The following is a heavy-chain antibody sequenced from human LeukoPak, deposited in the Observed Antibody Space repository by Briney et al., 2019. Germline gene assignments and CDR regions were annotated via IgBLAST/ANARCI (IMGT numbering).Heavy chain of an antibody. V-gene: IGHV3-30*02. CDR3: AKAYNSSRENFMDV. CDR2: IRYDGSDK. CDR1: RFTFISHA. D-gene: IGHD6-13*01. J-gene: IGHJ6*03. Sequence: GGSLRLSCGASRFTFISHAMHWVRQPPGKGLEWVAFIRYDGSDKYYTDSVKGRFTISRDNSKDTLYLQMNSLRPEDTAVYYCAKAYNSSRENFMDVWGKGTTVTVSS.